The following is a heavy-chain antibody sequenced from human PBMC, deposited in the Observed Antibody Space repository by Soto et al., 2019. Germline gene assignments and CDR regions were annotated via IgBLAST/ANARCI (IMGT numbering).Heavy chain of an antibody. J-gene: IGHJ4*02. Sequence: SETLSLTCAVSGGSISSGCYSWSWIRQPPGKGLEWIGYIYHSGSTYYNPSLKSRVTISVDRSKSQFSLKLSSVTAADTAVYYCASLRYFDWLFPDYWGQGTLVTVSS. V-gene: IGHV4-30-2*01. D-gene: IGHD3-9*01. CDR3: ASLRYFDWLFPDY. CDR2: IYHSGST. CDR1: GGSISSGCYS.